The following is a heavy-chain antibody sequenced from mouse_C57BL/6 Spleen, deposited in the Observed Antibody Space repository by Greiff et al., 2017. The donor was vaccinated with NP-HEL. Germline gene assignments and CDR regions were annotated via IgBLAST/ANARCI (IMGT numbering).Heavy chain of an antibody. CDR3: ARGGDYYGSSFDV. V-gene: IGHV5-16*01. CDR2: INYDGSST. CDR1: GFTFSDYY. Sequence: EVQVVESEGGLVQPGSSMKLSCTASGFTFSDYYMAWVRQVPEKGLEWVANINYDGSSTYYLDSLKSRFIISRDNAKNILYLQMSSLKSEDTATYYCARGGDYYGSSFDVWGTGTTVTVSS. J-gene: IGHJ1*03. D-gene: IGHD1-1*01.